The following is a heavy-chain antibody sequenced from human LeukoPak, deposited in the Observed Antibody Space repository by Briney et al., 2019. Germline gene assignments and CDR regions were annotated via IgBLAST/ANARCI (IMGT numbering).Heavy chain of an antibody. CDR2: IYYSGST. Sequence: SETLSLTCTVSGGSISSYYWSWIRQPPGKGLEWIGYIYYSGSTNYNPSLKSRVTISVDTSKNQFSLKLRSVTAADTAVYYCARGNDFWSGYPHHFDYWGQGTLVTVSS. V-gene: IGHV4-59*01. J-gene: IGHJ4*02. D-gene: IGHD3-3*01. CDR1: GGSISSYY. CDR3: ARGNDFWSGYPHHFDY.